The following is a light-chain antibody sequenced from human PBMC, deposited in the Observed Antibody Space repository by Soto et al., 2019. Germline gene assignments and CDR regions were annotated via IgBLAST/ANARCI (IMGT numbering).Light chain of an antibody. CDR3: SSYTSSSTYV. CDR2: EAS. J-gene: IGLJ1*01. V-gene: IGLV2-18*02. CDR1: SSDVGSYNR. Sequence: QSVLTQPPSVSGSPGQSVTISCTGTSSDVGSYNRVSWYQQPPGTAPKLMIYEASNRPSGVPDRFSGSKSGNTASLTISGLQAEDEADYYCSSYTSSSTYVFGTGTMVTVL.